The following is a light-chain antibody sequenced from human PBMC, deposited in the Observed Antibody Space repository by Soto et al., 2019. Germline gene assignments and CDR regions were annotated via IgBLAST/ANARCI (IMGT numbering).Light chain of an antibody. CDR2: DTS. J-gene: IGKJ2*01. CDR3: QHRIKWPDN. CDR1: QSVSNY. Sequence: EIVLTQSPATLSLSPGERATLSCRASQSVSNYLAWYQQKPGQAPRLLIYDTSNRATGIPTRFNGSGSGTDFTLTISSLEPEDFGIYYCQHRIKWPDNFGQGTKLEIK. V-gene: IGKV3-11*01.